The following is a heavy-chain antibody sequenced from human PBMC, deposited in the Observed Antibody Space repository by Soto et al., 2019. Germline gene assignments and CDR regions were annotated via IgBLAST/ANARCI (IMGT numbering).Heavy chain of an antibody. CDR1: GFTFSSYS. CDR3: AKSIVVVPAATDY. CDR2: ISGSGGST. J-gene: IGHJ4*02. Sequence: PGGSLRLSCAASGFTFSSYSMNWVRQAPGKGLEWVSAISGSGGSTYYADSVKGRFTISRDNSKNTLYLQMNSLRAEDTAVYYCAKSIVVVPAATDYWGQGTLVTVSS. D-gene: IGHD2-2*01. V-gene: IGHV3-23*01.